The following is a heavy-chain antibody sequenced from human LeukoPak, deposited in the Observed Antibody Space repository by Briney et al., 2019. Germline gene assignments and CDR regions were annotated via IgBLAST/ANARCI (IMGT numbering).Heavy chain of an antibody. CDR1: GYTFTSYG. J-gene: IGHJ5*02. D-gene: IGHD3-3*01. CDR2: ISAYNGNT. CDR3: ARCPNYDFWSGYYPPRLRGFDP. Sequence: ASVKVSCKASGYTFTSYGISWVRQAPGQGLEWMGWISAYNGNTNYAQKLQGRVTMTTDTSTSTAYMELRSLRSDDRAVYYCARCPNYDFWSGYYPPRLRGFDPWGQGTLVTVSS. V-gene: IGHV1-18*01.